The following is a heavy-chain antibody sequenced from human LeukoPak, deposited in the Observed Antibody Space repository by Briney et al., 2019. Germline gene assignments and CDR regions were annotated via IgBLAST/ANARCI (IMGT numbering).Heavy chain of an antibody. CDR2: INPSSGNT. J-gene: IGHJ4*02. CDR3: AISRGY. V-gene: IGHV1-8*01. Sequence: ASVKVSCKASGYTFTTYDISWVRQATGQGPEWVGSINPSSGNTGYAQKFQGRVTMTRDTSTSTAYMELSSLRSEDTAVYYCAISRGYWGQGTLVTVSS. CDR1: GYTFTTYD. D-gene: IGHD3-10*01.